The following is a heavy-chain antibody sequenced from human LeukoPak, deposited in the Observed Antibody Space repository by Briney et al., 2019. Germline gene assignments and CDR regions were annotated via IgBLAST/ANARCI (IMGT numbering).Heavy chain of an antibody. Sequence: PGGSLRLSCAASGFTVSSNYMSWVRQAPGKGLDWVSVIYSGGNTYYADSVKGRFTISRDNSKNTLYLQMNSLGAEDTAVYYCARDRVGATTNFDYWGQGTLVTVSS. CDR1: GFTVSSNY. J-gene: IGHJ4*02. CDR3: ARDRVGATTNFDY. D-gene: IGHD1-26*01. CDR2: IYSGGNT. V-gene: IGHV3-53*01.